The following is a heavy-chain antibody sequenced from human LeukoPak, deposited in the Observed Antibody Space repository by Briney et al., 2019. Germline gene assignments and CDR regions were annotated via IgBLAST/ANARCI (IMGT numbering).Heavy chain of an antibody. D-gene: IGHD3-10*01. J-gene: IGHJ6*03. Sequence: SETLSLTCTVSGGPISTYWWSWIRQPPGKGLDWIGYIYYSGSTNYNPSLKSRVNISIHTTKNHFSLKLRSVTAAHTAVYYCARGHYGSGSPYYYYYMDVWGKGTTVSVSS. CDR2: IYYSGST. CDR1: GGPISTYW. V-gene: IGHV4-59*01. CDR3: ARGHYGSGSPYYYYYMDV.